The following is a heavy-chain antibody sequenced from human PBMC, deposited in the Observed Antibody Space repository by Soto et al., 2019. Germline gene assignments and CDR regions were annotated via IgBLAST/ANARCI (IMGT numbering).Heavy chain of an antibody. CDR3: ARDRGAMIVVVDYYYGMDV. D-gene: IGHD3-22*01. CDR2: ISAYNGNT. V-gene: IGHV1-18*04. CDR1: GYTFTSYG. J-gene: IGHJ6*02. Sequence: ASVKVSCKASGYTFTSYGISWVRQAPGQGLEWMGWISAYNGNTNYAQKLQGRVTMTTDTSASTAYMELRSLRSDDTAVYYCARDRGAMIVVVDYYYGMDVWGQGTTVTVSS.